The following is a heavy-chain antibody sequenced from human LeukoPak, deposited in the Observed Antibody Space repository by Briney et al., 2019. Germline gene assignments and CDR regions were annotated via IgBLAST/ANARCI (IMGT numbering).Heavy chain of an antibody. CDR3: ARDSGSYSSSYRFDS. Sequence: SQTLSLTCAISGDCVSSNSAAWNWIRQSPSRGLEWLGRTYYKSKWYNDYAVSVKSRITINSDTSENQFSLHLNSVTPEDTAVYYCARDSGSYSSSYRFDSWGQGTLVTVSS. J-gene: IGHJ4*02. D-gene: IGHD6-6*01. V-gene: IGHV6-1*01. CDR2: TYYKSKWYN. CDR1: GDCVSSNSAA.